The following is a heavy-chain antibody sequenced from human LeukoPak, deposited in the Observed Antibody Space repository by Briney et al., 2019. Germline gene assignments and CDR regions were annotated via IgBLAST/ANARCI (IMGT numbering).Heavy chain of an antibody. CDR3: ARGLVATIYWFDP. CDR1: GFTFRSYG. J-gene: IGHJ5*02. CDR2: ISSSSSYI. Sequence: PGGSLRLSCAASGFTFRSYGMHWVRQAPGKGLEWVSSISSSSSYIYYADSVKGRFTISRDNAKNSLYLQMNSLRAEDTAVYYCARGLVATIYWFDPWGQGTLVTVSS. V-gene: IGHV3-21*01. D-gene: IGHD5-12*01.